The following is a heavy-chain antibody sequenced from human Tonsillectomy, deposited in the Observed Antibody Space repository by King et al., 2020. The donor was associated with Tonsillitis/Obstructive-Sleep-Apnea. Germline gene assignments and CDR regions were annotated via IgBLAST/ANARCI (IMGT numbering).Heavy chain of an antibody. D-gene: IGHD4-17*01. CDR1: GYTLTSYG. J-gene: IGHJ6*03. V-gene: IGHV1-18*01. CDR3: ARVTTGPSYYYMDV. Sequence: QLVQSGAEVKKPGASVKVSCKASGYTLTSYGISWVRQAPGQGLEWMGWISAQNGKTNYAQKFQGRVTMTTDTSTSTAYMALRSLRSDDTAVYYCARVTTGPSYYYMDVWGEGTTVAVSS. CDR2: ISAQNGKT.